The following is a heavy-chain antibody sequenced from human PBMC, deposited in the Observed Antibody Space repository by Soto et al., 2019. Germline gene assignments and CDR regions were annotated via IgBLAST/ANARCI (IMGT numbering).Heavy chain of an antibody. D-gene: IGHD3-9*01. CDR3: ARAGYYDILTGYSYYGMDV. CDR1: GFTFSSYA. V-gene: IGHV3-30-3*01. CDR2: ISYDGSNK. Sequence: GGSLRLSCAASGFTFSSYAMHWVRQAPGKGLEWVAVISYDGSNKYYADSVKGRFTISRDNSKNTLYLQMNSLRAEDTAVYYCARAGYYDILTGYSYYGMDVWGQGTTVTVSS. J-gene: IGHJ6*02.